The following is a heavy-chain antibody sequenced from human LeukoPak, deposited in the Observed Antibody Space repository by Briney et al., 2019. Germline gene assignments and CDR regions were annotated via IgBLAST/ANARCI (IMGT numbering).Heavy chain of an antibody. CDR3: ALQDIVVVVAANNIGY. D-gene: IGHD2-15*01. CDR2: ISYDGSNK. CDR1: GFTFSSYA. V-gene: IGHV3-30-3*01. Sequence: GGSLGLSCAASGFTFSSYAMHWVRQAPGKGLEWVAVISYDGSNKYYADSVKGRFTISRDNSKNTLYLQMNSLRAEDTAVYYCALQDIVVVVAANNIGYWGQGTLVTVSS. J-gene: IGHJ4*02.